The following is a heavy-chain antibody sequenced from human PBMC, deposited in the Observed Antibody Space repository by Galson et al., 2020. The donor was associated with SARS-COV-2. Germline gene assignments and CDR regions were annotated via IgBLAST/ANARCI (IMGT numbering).Heavy chain of an antibody. D-gene: IGHD3-22*01. V-gene: IGHV1-18*04. CDR2: ISAYNGNT. CDR3: ARVSYSDRSGYSRWYYHDGMDV. J-gene: IGHJ6*02. CDR1: GYTFTSYG. Sequence: ASVKVSCMASGYTFTSYGISWVRQAPGQGLAWMGWISAYNGNTNYAQKLQSRVTMTTYTSTSTAYMELRSLGSDYTDVYYCARVSYSDRSGYSRWYYHDGMDVWCQETTVTVSS.